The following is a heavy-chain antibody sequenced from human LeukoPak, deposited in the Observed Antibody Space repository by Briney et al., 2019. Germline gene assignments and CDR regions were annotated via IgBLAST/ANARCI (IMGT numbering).Heavy chain of an antibody. D-gene: IGHD3-22*01. CDR1: GFTFSSYE. Sequence: RAGGSLRLSCAASGFTFSSYEMNWVRQASGKGLEWVSYISSSGSTIYYADSVKGRFTISRDNAKNSLYLQMNSLRAEDTAVYYCAREGSGEDSSGYYRWSYYYYGTDVWGQGTTVTVSS. CDR2: ISSSGSTI. V-gene: IGHV3-48*03. J-gene: IGHJ6*02. CDR3: AREGSGEDSSGYYRWSYYYYGTDV.